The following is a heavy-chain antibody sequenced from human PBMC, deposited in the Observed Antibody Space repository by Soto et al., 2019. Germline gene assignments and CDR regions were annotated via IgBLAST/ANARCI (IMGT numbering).Heavy chain of an antibody. CDR2: IYYSGST. CDR1: GGSISSCGYY. J-gene: IGHJ4*02. V-gene: IGHV4-31*03. CDR3: ARGSLAGEFDY. Sequence: SETLSLTCTVSGGSISSCGYYWSWIRQHPGKGLEWIGYIYYSGSTYYNPSLKSRVTISVDTSKNQFSLKLSSVTAADTAVYYCARGSLAGEFDYWGQGTLVTVSS. D-gene: IGHD2-15*01.